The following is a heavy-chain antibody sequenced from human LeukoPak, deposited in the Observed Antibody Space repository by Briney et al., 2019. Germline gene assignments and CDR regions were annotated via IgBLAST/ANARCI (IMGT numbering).Heavy chain of an antibody. CDR1: TGSINTYF. V-gene: IGHV4-4*07. J-gene: IGHJ4*02. D-gene: IGHD4-11*01. CDR3: ARGSELTKTSGHYSFDH. Sequence: SETLSLTCTVSTGSINTYFWTWVRQPAGKGLEWIGRISDTGRTFYNPSLESRVTISLDTSNNQFFLKVTSVTAADTAVYYCARGSELTKTSGHYSFDHWGQGTLVSVSS. CDR2: ISDTGRT.